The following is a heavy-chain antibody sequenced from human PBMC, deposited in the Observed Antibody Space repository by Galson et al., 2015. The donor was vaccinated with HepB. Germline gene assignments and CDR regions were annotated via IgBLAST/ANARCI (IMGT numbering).Heavy chain of an antibody. CDR2: INPSGGST. D-gene: IGHD3-16*01. V-gene: IGHV1-46*04. J-gene: IGHJ4*02. CDR3: ARGPGHYDYVWGTNSLRQNFDY. Sequence: SVKVSCKASGYTFTSYYMHWVRQAPGQGLEWMGIINPSGGSTSYAQKLQGRVTMTRDTSTCTVYMELSSLRSEDTAVYYCARGPGHYDYVWGTNSLRQNFDYWGQGTLVTVSS. CDR1: GYTFTSYY.